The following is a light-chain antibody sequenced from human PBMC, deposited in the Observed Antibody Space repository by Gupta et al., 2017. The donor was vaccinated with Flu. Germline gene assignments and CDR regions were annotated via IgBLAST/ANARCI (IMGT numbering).Light chain of an antibody. Sequence: PSSLSASTGDRVTITCRASQDISNYLAWYQQKPGKAPKLLIYAASTLQSEVPSRFSGSGSGTEFTLTISCLQSEDFATYSCQQYDTYPLTFGPGTKVDIK. CDR2: AAS. J-gene: IGKJ3*01. CDR3: QQYDTYPLT. V-gene: IGKV1-8*01. CDR1: QDISNY.